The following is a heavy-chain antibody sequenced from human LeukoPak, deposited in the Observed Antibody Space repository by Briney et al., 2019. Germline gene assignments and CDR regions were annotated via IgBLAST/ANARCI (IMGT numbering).Heavy chain of an antibody. J-gene: IGHJ5*02. V-gene: IGHV3-30*04. CDR1: GFTFSSYV. CDR3: ARMYYDFWSGYYRDWFDP. CDR2: ISYDGSNE. Sequence: GGSLRLSCAASGFTFSSYVMHWVRQAPGKGLEWVAIISYDGSNEYYADSVKGRFTISRDNSKNTLYLQMNSLRAEDTAVYYCARMYYDFWSGYYRDWFDPWGQGTLVTVSS. D-gene: IGHD3-3*01.